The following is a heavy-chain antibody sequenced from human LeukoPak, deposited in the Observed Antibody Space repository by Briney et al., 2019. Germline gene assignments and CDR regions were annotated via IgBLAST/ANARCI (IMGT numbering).Heavy chain of an antibody. D-gene: IGHD3-3*01. CDR1: GYTFTGHF. CDR3: ASASMTIYYYYMDV. Sequence: ASVKVSCKASGYTFTGHFMHWVRQAPGQGLEWMGWINPNSGGTNYAQKLQGRVTMTRDPSISTAYMELRSLTSDDTAVYYCASASMTIYYYYMDVWGKGTTVSVSS. V-gene: IGHV1-2*02. J-gene: IGHJ6*03. CDR2: INPNSGGT.